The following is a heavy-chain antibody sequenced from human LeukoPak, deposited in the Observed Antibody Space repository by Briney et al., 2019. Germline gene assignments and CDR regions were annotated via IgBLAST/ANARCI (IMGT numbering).Heavy chain of an antibody. V-gene: IGHV4-4*07. CDR2: IYTSGST. CDR1: GGSISSYY. J-gene: IGHJ4*02. CDR3: ARVGDRRMLRRYYFDY. Sequence: PSETLSLTCTVSGGSISSYYWSWIRQPAGKGLEWIGRIYTSGSTNYNPSLKSRVTMSVDTSKNQFSLKLSSVTAADTAVYYCARVGDRRMLRRYYFDYWGQGTLVTVSS. D-gene: IGHD3-10*01.